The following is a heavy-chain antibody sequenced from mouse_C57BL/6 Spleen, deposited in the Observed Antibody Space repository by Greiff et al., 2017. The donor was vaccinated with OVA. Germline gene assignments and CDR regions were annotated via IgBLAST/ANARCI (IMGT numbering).Heavy chain of an antibody. CDR1: GFSLTSYG. V-gene: IGHV2-2*01. CDR3: ARKGYYAMDY. CDR2: IWSGGST. J-gene: IGHJ4*01. Sequence: VKLVESGPGLVQPSQSLSITCTVSGFSLTSYGVHWFRQSPGKGLEWLGLIWSGGSTDYNAAFISRLSISKDKSKSQVFLKMNSLKAEDTAIYYCARKGYYAMDYWGQGTSVTVSS.